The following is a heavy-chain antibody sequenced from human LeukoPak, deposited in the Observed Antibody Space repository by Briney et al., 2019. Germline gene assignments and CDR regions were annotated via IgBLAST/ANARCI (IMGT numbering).Heavy chain of an antibody. CDR2: IYSGGRI. J-gene: IGHJ3*02. CDR3: AREYGFGELFADAFDI. Sequence: GGSLRLSCAASGFTISSNYMSWVRQAPGKGLEWVSVIYSGGRIYYADSVKGRFTICRDNSKNTMYLQMNSMRGEDTAVYYCAREYGFGELFADAFDIWGQGTMVTVSS. D-gene: IGHD3-10*01. V-gene: IGHV3-53*01. CDR1: GFTISSNY.